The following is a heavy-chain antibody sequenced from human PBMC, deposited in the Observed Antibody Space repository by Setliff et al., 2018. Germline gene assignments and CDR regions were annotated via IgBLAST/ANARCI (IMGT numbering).Heavy chain of an antibody. V-gene: IGHV4-31*11. J-gene: IGHJ5*02. CDR2: IYYSGST. Sequence: SETLSLTCAAYGGTFSDYYWTWIRQHPGKGLEWIGYIYYSGSTYYNPSLKSRVTISVDTSKNQFSLKLSSVTAADTAVYYCARESPYGGWFDPWGQGALVTVSS. CDR3: ARESPYGGWFDP. CDR1: GGTFSDYY. D-gene: IGHD4-17*01.